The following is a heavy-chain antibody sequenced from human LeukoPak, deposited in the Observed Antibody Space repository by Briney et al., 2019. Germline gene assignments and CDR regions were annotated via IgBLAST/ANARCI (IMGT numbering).Heavy chain of an antibody. CDR1: GFTFSSYA. CDR3: AGITEDDYGGLDY. J-gene: IGHJ4*02. CDR2: ISGSGGST. Sequence: GGSLRLSCAASGFTFSSYAMSWVRQAPGKGLEWVSAISGSGGSTYYADSVKGRFTISRDNPKNTLYLQMNSLRAEDTAVYYCAGITEDDYGGLDYWGQGTLVTVSS. D-gene: IGHD4-23*01. V-gene: IGHV3-23*01.